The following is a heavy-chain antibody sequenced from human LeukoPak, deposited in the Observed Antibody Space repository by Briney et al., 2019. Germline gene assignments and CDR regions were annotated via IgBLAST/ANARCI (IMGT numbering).Heavy chain of an antibody. CDR1: GFTFSSYG. V-gene: IGHV3-33*06. Sequence: PGGSLRLSCAASGFTFSSYGMHWVRQAPGKGLEWVAVIWYDGSNKYYADSEKGRFTISRDNSKDTLYLQMNSLRAEDTAVYYCAKDRGSGWNGPDYWGQGTLVTVSS. J-gene: IGHJ4*02. CDR2: IWYDGSNK. D-gene: IGHD6-19*01. CDR3: AKDRGSGWNGPDY.